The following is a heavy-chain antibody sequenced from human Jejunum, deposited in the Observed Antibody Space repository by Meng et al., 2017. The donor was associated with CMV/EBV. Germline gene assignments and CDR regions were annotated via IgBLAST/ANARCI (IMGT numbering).Heavy chain of an antibody. CDR2: ISLDGSST. Sequence: CVVSGFPLSNYWMHWVRQASGKGLVWVSRISLDGSSTNYADSVKGRFTISRDNAKNTVYLQMKSLRVEDTAVYYCARDLWGLGDYWGQGTLVTVSS. CDR1: GFPLSNYW. CDR3: ARDLWGLGDY. D-gene: IGHD3/OR15-3a*01. J-gene: IGHJ4*02. V-gene: IGHV3-74*01.